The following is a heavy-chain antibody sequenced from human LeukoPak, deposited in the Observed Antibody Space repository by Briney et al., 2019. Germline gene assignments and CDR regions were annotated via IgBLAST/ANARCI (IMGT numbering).Heavy chain of an antibody. J-gene: IGHJ4*02. Sequence: SETLSLTCAVSGGSFSGYYWSWIRQPPGKGLEWIGEINHSGSTNYNPSLKSRVTISVDTSKNQFSLKLSSVTAADTAVYYCARGLSGGNIAARRFRWEKTTGTAVLDYWGQGTLVTVSS. CDR1: GGSFSGYY. CDR2: INHSGST. D-gene: IGHD6-6*01. V-gene: IGHV4-34*01. CDR3: ARGLSGGNIAARRFRWEKTTGTAVLDY.